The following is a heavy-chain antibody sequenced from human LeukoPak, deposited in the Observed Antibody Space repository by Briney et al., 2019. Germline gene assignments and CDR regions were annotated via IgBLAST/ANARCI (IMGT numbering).Heavy chain of an antibody. Sequence: ASVKVSCKTSGYTFTAYYIYWVRQAPGQRLEWMGWINPNSGGTNYAQKFQGRVTMTRDTSISTAYMELTSLRSDDTAVYYCATDSSPASWGQGTLVTVSS. J-gene: IGHJ5*02. V-gene: IGHV1-2*02. CDR2: INPNSGGT. CDR3: ATDSSPAS. CDR1: GYTFTAYY.